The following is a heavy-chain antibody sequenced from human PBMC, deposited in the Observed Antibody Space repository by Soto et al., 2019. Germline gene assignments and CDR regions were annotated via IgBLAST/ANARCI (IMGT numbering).Heavy chain of an antibody. J-gene: IGHJ4*02. CDR3: ARDLGYYDSSGYSFDY. Sequence: CAASGFTFSSYAMHWVRQAPGKGLEWVAVISYDGSNKYYADSVKGRFTISRDNSKNTLYLQMNSLRAEDTAVYYCARDLGYYDSSGYSFDYWGQGTLVTVSS. D-gene: IGHD3-22*01. CDR1: GFTFSSYA. CDR2: ISYDGSNK. V-gene: IGHV3-30-3*01.